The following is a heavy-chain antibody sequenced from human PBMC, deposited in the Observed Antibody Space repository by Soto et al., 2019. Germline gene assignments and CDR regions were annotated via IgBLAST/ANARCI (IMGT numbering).Heavy chain of an antibody. CDR2: ISSSGSTI. CDR3: AREAADPLNWFDP. Sequence: PGGSLRLSCAASGFTFSSYSMNWVRQAPGKGLEWVSYISSSGSTIFSADSVKGRFTISRDNAKNSLYLQMNSLRDEDTAVYYCAREAADPLNWFDPWGQGTLVTVSS. J-gene: IGHJ5*02. CDR1: GFTFSSYS. V-gene: IGHV3-48*02.